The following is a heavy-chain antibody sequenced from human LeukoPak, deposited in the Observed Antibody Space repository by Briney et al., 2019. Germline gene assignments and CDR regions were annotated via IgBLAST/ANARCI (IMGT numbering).Heavy chain of an antibody. J-gene: IGHJ3*02. CDR2: IYYSGST. Sequence: SETLSLTCTVSGGSISSGDYYWSWIRQPPGKGLEWIGYIYYSGSTYYNPSLKSRVTISVDTSKNQFSLKPSSVTAADTAVYYCARGQWLAEANAFDIWGQGTMVTVSS. CDR3: ARGQWLAEANAFDI. D-gene: IGHD6-19*01. CDR1: GGSISSGDYY. V-gene: IGHV4-30-4*01.